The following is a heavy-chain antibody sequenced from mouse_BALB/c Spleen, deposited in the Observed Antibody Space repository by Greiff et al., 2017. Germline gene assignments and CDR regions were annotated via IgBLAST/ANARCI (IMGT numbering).Heavy chain of an antibody. J-gene: IGHJ2*01. CDR3: AREGGDYGSSYVPLDY. Sequence: EVQGVESGGGLVQPGGSLKLSCAASGFTFSSYGMSWVRQTPDKRLELVATINSNGGSTYYPDSVKGRFTISRDNAKNTLYLQMSSLKSEDTAMYYCAREGGDYGSSYVPLDYWGQGTTLTVSS. D-gene: IGHD1-1*01. CDR2: INSNGGST. CDR1: GFTFSSYG. V-gene: IGHV5-6-3*01.